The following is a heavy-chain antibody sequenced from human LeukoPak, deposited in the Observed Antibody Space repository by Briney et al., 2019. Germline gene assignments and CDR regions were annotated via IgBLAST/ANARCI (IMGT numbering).Heavy chain of an antibody. V-gene: IGHV1-2*02. CDR1: GYTFTGYY. CDR3: ARDIGIIYYYYMDV. CDR2: INPNSGGT. Sequence: ASVKVSCKASGYTFTGYYMHWVRQAPGQGLEWMGWINPNSGGTNYAQKFRGRVTMTRDTSISTAYMELSRLRSDDTAVYYCARDIGIIYYYYMDVWGKGTTVTVSS. D-gene: IGHD1-14*01. J-gene: IGHJ6*03.